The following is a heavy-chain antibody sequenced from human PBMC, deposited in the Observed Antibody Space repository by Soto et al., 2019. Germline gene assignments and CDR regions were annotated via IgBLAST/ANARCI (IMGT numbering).Heavy chain of an antibody. CDR1: GYSFTSYW. J-gene: IGHJ3*02. CDR3: ARHIEYYYDSSGYYQNAFDI. D-gene: IGHD3-22*01. CDR2: IYPGDPDT. Sequence: GESLKISCKGSGYSFTSYWIGWVRQMPGKGLEWMGIIYPGDPDTRYSPSFQGQVTISADKSISTAYLQWSSLKASDTAMYYCARHIEYYYDSSGYYQNAFDIWGQGTMVTVSS. V-gene: IGHV5-51*01.